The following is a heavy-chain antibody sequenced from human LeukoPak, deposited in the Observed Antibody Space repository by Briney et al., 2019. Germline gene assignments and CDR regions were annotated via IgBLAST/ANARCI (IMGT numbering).Heavy chain of an antibody. J-gene: IGHJ4*02. D-gene: IGHD1-1*01. CDR3: GRDVSTGTVDY. CDR1: LFTFSNDW. V-gene: IGHV3-7*01. CDR2: IKQDGSAK. Sequence: GGSLRLSCAASLFTFSNDWMSWVRQAPGKGVGGVANIKQDGSAKYYVDSMEGRFTISRDNANNSLYLQMNSLRAEDTAVYYCGRDVSTGTVDYWGQGTLVTVSS.